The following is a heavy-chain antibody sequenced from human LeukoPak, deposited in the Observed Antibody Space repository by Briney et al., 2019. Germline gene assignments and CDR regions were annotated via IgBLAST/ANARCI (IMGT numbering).Heavy chain of an antibody. CDR2: MNPNSGNT. D-gene: IGHD2-15*01. CDR1: GYTFTSYD. J-gene: IGHJ5*02. V-gene: IGHV1-8*01. CDR3: ARAPKDIVDWFDP. Sequence: ASVKVSCKASGYTFTSYDINWVRQATGQGLEWMGWMNPNSGNTGYAQKFQGRVTMTTDTSTSTAYMELRSLRSDDTAVYYCARAPKDIVDWFDPWGQGTLVTVSS.